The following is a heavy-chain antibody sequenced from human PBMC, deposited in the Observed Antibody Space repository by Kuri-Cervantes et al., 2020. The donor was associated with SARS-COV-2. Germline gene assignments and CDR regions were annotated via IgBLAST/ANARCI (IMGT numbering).Heavy chain of an antibody. CDR2: IGIKANSYAT. J-gene: IGHJ6*03. V-gene: IGHV3-73*01. CDR1: SCTLSSYA. Sequence: GGSPKIPLAASSCTLSSYAMHRDRQASGKGMEWVGRIGIKANSYATAYAASVTGRFTISSDDSKNPASLQMNSLKAEDTAVYYCTRDVMKKYYYYMDVWGKGTTVTVSS. CDR3: TRDVMKKYYYYMDV. D-gene: IGHD3-16*01.